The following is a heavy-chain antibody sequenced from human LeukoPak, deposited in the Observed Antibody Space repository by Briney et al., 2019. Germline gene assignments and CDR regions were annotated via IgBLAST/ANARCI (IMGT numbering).Heavy chain of an antibody. D-gene: IGHD6-25*01. CDR1: GFTFSSYE. V-gene: IGHV3-48*03. J-gene: IGHJ4*02. Sequence: GGSLRLSCAASGFTFSSYEMNWVRQAPGNGLEWVSYISSSGSSINYADSVKGRFTISRDNAKNSLFLQMNSLRAEDTAVYYCAILTAAINYFDSWGQGTLVTVSS. CDR3: AILTAAINYFDS. CDR2: ISSSGSSI.